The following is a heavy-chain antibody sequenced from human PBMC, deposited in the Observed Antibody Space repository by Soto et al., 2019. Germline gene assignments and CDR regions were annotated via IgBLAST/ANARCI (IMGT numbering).Heavy chain of an antibody. CDR1: GFTFNSYT. J-gene: IGHJ4*02. V-gene: IGHV3-21*01. Sequence: EVQLVESGGGLVKPGGSLRLSCVPSGFTFNSYTMNWVRHAPGKGLEWVSSISRDSSYIYYANSVKGRFTISRDNAKNSLYLQMNSLRAEDTAVYFCAPYEDLDYWGQGTLVTVSS. CDR3: APYEDLDY. CDR2: ISRDSSYI. D-gene: IGHD3-3*01.